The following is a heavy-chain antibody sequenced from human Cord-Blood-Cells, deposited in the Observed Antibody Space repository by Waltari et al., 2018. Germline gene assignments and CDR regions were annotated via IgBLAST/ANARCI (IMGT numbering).Heavy chain of an antibody. CDR2: IYYHGSN. Sequence: QVQLQESGPGLVKASETLYLTCTVSGGPISSYSWSWIRQPQGKGLEGIGYIYYHGSNHSNPSLKRLVTISVDTSKNQFSLKLSSVTAADTAVYYCAGGRRELLIDYWGQGTLVTVSS. D-gene: IGHD3-10*01. V-gene: IGHV4-59*01. CDR3: AGGRRELLIDY. CDR1: GGPISSYS. J-gene: IGHJ4*02.